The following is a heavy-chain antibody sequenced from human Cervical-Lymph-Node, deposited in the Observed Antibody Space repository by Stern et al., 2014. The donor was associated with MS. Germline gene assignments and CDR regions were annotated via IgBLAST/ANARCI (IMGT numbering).Heavy chain of an antibody. CDR3: ARDRAAAVGTGYYYALDV. J-gene: IGHJ6*02. CDR2: IISNLNTL. D-gene: IGHD6-13*01. Sequence: VQLVESGAEVKKPGSSVKVSCKVSGGTFITHAVSWVRQVPGKGLEWLGGIISNLNTLNYVKQFQGRVTITAVKSTSSVYMELTSLRFDDTAIYYCARDRAAAVGTGYYYALDVWGQGTTVTVSS. V-gene: IGHV1-69*06. CDR1: GGTFITHA.